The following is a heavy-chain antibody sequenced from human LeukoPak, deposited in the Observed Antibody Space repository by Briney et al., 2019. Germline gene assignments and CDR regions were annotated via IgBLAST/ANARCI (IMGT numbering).Heavy chain of an antibody. V-gene: IGHV1-2*02. CDR1: GYTFTGYY. CDR2: INPNSGGT. Sequence: GASVKVSCKASGYTFTGYYMHWVRQAPGQGLEWMGWINPNSGGTNYAQKFQGRVTMTRDTSISTAYMELSRLRSDDTAVYYCARVGGVRDPLRIAAADDAFDIWGQGTMVTVSS. D-gene: IGHD6-13*01. J-gene: IGHJ3*02. CDR3: ARVGGVRDPLRIAAADDAFDI.